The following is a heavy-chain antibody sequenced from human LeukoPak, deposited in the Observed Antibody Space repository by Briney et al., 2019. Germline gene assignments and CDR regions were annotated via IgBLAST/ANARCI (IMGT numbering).Heavy chain of an antibody. V-gene: IGHV1-2*02. CDR3: ARFEGKSDNYYMDV. CDR1: GYTFTGYY. Sequence: ASVKVSCKASGYTFTGYYMHWVRQAPGQGLEWMGWINPNSGGTNCAQKFQGRVTMTRDTSISTAYMELSRLRSDDTAVYYCARFEGKSDNYYMDVWGKGTTVTVSS. D-gene: IGHD3-9*01. CDR2: INPNSGGT. J-gene: IGHJ6*03.